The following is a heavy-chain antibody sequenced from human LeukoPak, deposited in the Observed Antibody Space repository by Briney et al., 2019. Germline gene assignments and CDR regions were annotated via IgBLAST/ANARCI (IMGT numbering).Heavy chain of an antibody. CDR2: ISAYNGNT. CDR3: ARVNNHDILSSFDY. CDR1: GYIFTRYG. D-gene: IGHD3-9*01. J-gene: IGHJ4*02. Sequence: ASVKVSCKASGYIFTRYGISWVRQAPGQGLEWMGWISAYNGNTNYAQKLQGRATMTTDTSTSTAYMELRSLRSDDTAVYYCARVNNHDILSSFDYWGQGTLVTVSS. V-gene: IGHV1-18*01.